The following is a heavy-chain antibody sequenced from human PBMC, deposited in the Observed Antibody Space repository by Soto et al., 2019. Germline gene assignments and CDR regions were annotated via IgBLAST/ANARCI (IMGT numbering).Heavy chain of an antibody. V-gene: IGHV3-30-3*01. Sequence: ESGGGVVQPGRSLRLSCAASGFTFSSYAMHWVRQAPGKGLEWVAVISYDGSNKYYADSVKGRFTISRDNSKNTLYLKMNRQESDANAVYHCPSPPLSGHQAPLPDS. CDR1: GFTFSSYA. CDR2: ISYDGSNK. D-gene: IGHD3-10*01. CDR3: PSPPLSGHQAPLPDS. J-gene: IGHJ5*01.